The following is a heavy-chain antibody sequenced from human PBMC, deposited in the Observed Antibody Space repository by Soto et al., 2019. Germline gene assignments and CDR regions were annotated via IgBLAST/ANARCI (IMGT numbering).Heavy chain of an antibody. CDR2: ISSSSSYT. D-gene: IGHD2-2*02. J-gene: IGHJ2*01. Sequence: QVQLVESGGGLVKPGGSLRLSCAASGFTFSDYYMSWIRQAPGKGLEWVSYISSSSSYTNYADSVKGRFTISRDNAKNSLYLQMNRLSAEDTAVYYCARARWYCSSTSCYSWSYWYFHLWGRGTLVTVSS. V-gene: IGHV3-11*06. CDR3: ARARWYCSSTSCYSWSYWYFHL. CDR1: GFTFSDYY.